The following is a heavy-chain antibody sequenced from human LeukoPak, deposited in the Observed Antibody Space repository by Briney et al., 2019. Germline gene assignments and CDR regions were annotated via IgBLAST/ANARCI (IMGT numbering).Heavy chain of an antibody. CDR1: GYTLTGYY. V-gene: IGHV1-2*06. CDR2: INPNSGGT. Sequence: GASVKVSCKASGYTLTGYYMHWVRQAPGQGLEWMGRINPNSGGTNYAQKFQGRVTMTRDTSISTAYMELSRLRSDDTAVYYCARDYSRGYSYGADYWGQGTLVTVSS. J-gene: IGHJ4*02. D-gene: IGHD5-18*01. CDR3: ARDYSRGYSYGADY.